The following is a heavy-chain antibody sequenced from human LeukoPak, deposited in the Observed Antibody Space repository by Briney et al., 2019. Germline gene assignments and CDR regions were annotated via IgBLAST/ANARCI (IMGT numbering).Heavy chain of an antibody. CDR1: GGSITSSSHY. V-gene: IGHV4-39*07. J-gene: IGHJ4*02. CDR2: IYYSGDT. CDR3: ARDRGDFWSGYPYFDY. Sequence: SETLSLTCTVSGGSITSSSHYWGWIRQPPGKGLEWIGSIYYSGDTYFNPSLKSRVTISVDRSKNQFSLKLSSVTAADTAVYYCARDRGDFWSGYPYFDYWGQGTLVTVSS. D-gene: IGHD3-3*01.